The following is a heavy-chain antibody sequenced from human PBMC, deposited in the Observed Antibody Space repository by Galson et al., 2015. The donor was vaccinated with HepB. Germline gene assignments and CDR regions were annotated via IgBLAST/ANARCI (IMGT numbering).Heavy chain of an antibody. J-gene: IGHJ3*01. Sequence: SLRLSCAGSGFRFHYYALHWVRQAPGKGLEFVSGISHNGGATKFADSVRDRFTISRDNSKNTMYLQMNSLRTEDTAVYYCVKEDILTGYSVGSFHFWGRGTMVTVPS. CDR1: GFRFHYYA. D-gene: IGHD3-9*01. V-gene: IGHV3-64D*06. CDR2: ISHNGGAT. CDR3: VKEDILTGYSVGSFHF.